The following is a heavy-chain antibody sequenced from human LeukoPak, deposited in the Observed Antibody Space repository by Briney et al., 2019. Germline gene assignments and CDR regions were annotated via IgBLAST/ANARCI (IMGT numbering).Heavy chain of an antibody. J-gene: IGHJ6*02. Sequence: GGSLRLSCAASGFTFSDYYMSWIRQAPGKGLEWVSVIYSGGSTYYADSVKGRFTISRDNSKNTLYLQMNSLRAEDTAVYYCARGPYDILTGSIDYYYGMDVWGQGTTVTVSS. CDR1: GFTFSDYY. CDR2: IYSGGST. D-gene: IGHD3-9*01. V-gene: IGHV3-53*01. CDR3: ARGPYDILTGSIDYYYGMDV.